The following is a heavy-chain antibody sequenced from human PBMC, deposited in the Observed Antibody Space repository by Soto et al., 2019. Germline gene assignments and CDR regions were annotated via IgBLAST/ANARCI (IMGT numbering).Heavy chain of an antibody. CDR1: GGSISSGGYF. CDR2: IFYSGST. V-gene: IGHV4-31*03. D-gene: IGHD2-2*01. CDR3: ARVGGYCSTTTCPGYAMDV. J-gene: IGHJ6*02. Sequence: LSLTCTVSGGSISSGGYFWSWSRQHPGKVLEWVGYIFYSGSTYYNPSLKSRVTMSLDMSKNQFSLKLSSVTAADTAVYYCARVGGYCSTTTCPGYAMDVLGQGTTVTVSS.